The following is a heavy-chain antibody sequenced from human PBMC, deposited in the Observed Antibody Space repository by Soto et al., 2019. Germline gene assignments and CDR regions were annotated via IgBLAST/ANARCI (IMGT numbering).Heavy chain of an antibody. Sequence: GESLKISCQGSGYSFVSYWIAWVRQMPGKGLEWMGSIYPGDSDTTNSPSFQGQVTMSVEKSITTVYLQWSSLKASDTAMYYCARTDGYEIEYWGQGTLVTVSS. CDR2: IYPGDSDT. CDR1: GYSFVSYW. CDR3: ARTDGYEIEY. V-gene: IGHV5-51*01. D-gene: IGHD2-21*01. J-gene: IGHJ4*02.